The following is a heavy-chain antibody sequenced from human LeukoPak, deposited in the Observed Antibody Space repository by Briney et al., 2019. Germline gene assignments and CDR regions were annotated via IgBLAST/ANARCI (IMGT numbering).Heavy chain of an antibody. CDR3: ARGLHYGMDV. CDR2: ISWNSGSI. J-gene: IGHJ6*02. V-gene: IGHV3-9*01. Sequence: GGSLRLSCAASGFTFDDYAMHWVRQAPGKGLEWVSGISWNSGSIGYADSVKGRFTISRDNAKNSLYLQMNSLRAEDTAVYYCARGLHYGMDVWGQGTTVTVSS. CDR1: GFTFDDYA.